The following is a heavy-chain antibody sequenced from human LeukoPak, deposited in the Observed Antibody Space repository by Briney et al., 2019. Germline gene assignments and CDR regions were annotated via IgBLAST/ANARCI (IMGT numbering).Heavy chain of an antibody. Sequence: GGSLRLSCAASGFTFSSYAMSWVRQAPGKGLEWVSAISVSGCSTYYADSVKGRFTISRDNSKNTLYLQMNSLRAEDTAVYYCAKDEDPGYYFDYWGQGTLVTVSS. CDR1: GFTFSSYA. CDR3: AKDEDPGYYFDY. V-gene: IGHV3-23*01. CDR2: ISVSGCST. J-gene: IGHJ4*02.